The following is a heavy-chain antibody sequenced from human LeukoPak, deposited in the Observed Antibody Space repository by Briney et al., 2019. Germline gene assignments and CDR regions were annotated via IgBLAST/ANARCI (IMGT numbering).Heavy chain of an antibody. J-gene: IGHJ5*02. Sequence: SETLSLTCTVSGGSISSYYWSWIRQPPGKGLEWIGYIYYSGSTNYNPSLKSRVTISVDTSKNQFSLKLSSVTAADTAVYYCARGAAVTTFGVGWFDPWGQGTLVTVSS. CDR3: ARGAAVTTFGVGWFDP. D-gene: IGHD3-10*02. CDR1: GGSISSYY. CDR2: IYYSGST. V-gene: IGHV4-59*01.